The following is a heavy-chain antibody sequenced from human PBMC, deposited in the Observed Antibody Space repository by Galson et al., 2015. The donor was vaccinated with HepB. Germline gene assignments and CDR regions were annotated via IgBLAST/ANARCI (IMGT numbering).Heavy chain of an antibody. CDR1: GFTFSSYG. V-gene: IGHV3-33*08. Sequence: SLRLSCAASGFTFSSYGMHWVRQAPGKGLEWVAVIWYDGSNKYYADSVKVRFTISRDNSKNTLYLQMNSLRAEDTAVYYCAREKYPGTAAAQRGQDYWGQGTLVTVSS. CDR2: IWYDGSNK. CDR3: AREKYPGTAAAQRGQDY. J-gene: IGHJ4*02. D-gene: IGHD6-13*01.